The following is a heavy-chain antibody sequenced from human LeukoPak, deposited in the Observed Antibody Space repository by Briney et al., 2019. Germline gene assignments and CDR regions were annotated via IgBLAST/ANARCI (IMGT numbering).Heavy chain of an antibody. CDR2: ISGSGGNT. CDR3: AKARGVDAFDM. Sequence: PGGSLRLSCAASGFTFSSYVMTGVRQAPGKGLEWVSGISGSGGNTYYADSVRGRFTISRDNSKNTLDLQMNSLRAEDTAVYYCAKARGVDAFDMWGQGTMVTVSS. V-gene: IGHV3-23*01. J-gene: IGHJ3*02. CDR1: GFTFSSYV. D-gene: IGHD3-10*01.